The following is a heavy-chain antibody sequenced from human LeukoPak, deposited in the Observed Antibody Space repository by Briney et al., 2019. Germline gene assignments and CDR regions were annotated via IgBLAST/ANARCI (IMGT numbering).Heavy chain of an antibody. J-gene: IGHJ6*03. CDR2: IFVSGST. Sequence: SETLSLTCAVSGDSIISGYYSWSWIRQPPGKGLEWIGYIFVSGSTYSNPSLKSRVSMSVDTSQNQFSLKLSSVTAADTAVYFCARGRVSSSTWYSTYYYYFYMDVWGEGTTVTVSS. CDR3: ARGRVSSSTWYSTYYYYFYMDV. D-gene: IGHD6-13*01. V-gene: IGHV4-30-4*07. CDR1: GDSIISGYYS.